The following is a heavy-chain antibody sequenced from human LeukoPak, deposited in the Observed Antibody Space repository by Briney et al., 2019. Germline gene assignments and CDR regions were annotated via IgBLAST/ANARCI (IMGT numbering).Heavy chain of an antibody. CDR3: AKSSTFMHVTFYFDY. J-gene: IGHJ4*02. D-gene: IGHD2/OR15-2a*01. CDR1: GFTLCSHA. V-gene: IGHV3-23*01. CDR2: FSGSGYIT. Sequence: GGSLRLSCGACGFTLCSHAMSWVRQAPGKGREWVSTFSGSGYITYADSVKGRFTISRDNSKNTLYLQMSSLKAEDTALYYCAKSSTFMHVTFYFDYWGQGALVAVSS.